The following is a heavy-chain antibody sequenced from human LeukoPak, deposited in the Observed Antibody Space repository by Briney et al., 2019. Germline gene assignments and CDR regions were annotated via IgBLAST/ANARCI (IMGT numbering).Heavy chain of an antibody. CDR1: GGSISSYY. V-gene: IGHV4-59*01. CDR3: AREGAAAGFDY. CDR2: IYYSGST. Sequence: PSETLCLTCTVSGGSISSYYWSWIRQPPGKGLEWIGYIYYSGSTNYNPSLKSRVTISVDTSKNQFSLKLSSVTAADTAVYYCAREGAAAGFDYWGQGTLVTVSS. D-gene: IGHD6-13*01. J-gene: IGHJ4*02.